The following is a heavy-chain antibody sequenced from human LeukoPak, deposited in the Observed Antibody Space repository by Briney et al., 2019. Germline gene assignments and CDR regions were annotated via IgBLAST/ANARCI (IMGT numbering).Heavy chain of an antibody. CDR1: GFTFSSYW. J-gene: IGHJ4*02. D-gene: IGHD6-13*01. CDR2: INSDGSST. CDR3: AEGIAAAGIDY. V-gene: IGHV3-74*01. Sequence: GRSLRLSCAASGFTFSSYWMHWVRQAPGKGLVWVSRINSDGSSTSYADSVKGRFTISRDNAKNTLYLQMNSLRAEDTAVYYCAEGIAAAGIDYWGQGTLVTVSS.